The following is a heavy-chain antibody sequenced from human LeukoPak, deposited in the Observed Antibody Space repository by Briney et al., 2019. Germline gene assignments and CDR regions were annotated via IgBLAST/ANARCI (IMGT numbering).Heavy chain of an antibody. V-gene: IGHV3-7*01. CDR3: AELGITMIGGV. D-gene: IGHD3-10*02. Sequence: GGSLRLSCAASGFTFGNFWMSWVRQAPGRGLQWVASMKGDGSHIYYVDSVKGRFTISRDNAKNSLYLQMNSLRAEETAVYYCAELGITMIGGVWGKGTTVTISS. CDR1: GFTFGNFW. CDR2: MKGDGSHI. J-gene: IGHJ6*04.